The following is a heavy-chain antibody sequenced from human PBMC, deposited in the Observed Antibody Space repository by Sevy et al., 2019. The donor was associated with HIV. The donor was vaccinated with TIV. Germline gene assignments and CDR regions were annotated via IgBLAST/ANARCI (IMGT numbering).Heavy chain of an antibody. Sequence: SETLSLTGAVSGVSFSDYYWAWIRQPPGKGLEWIGEVSQSGSANYNPSLRSRVIMSLDTSNNHFSLKLTSVTAADTAVYYCARGPLFSPEYCSGGTCPTIDYWSQGTLVTVSS. CDR3: ARGPLFSPEYCSGGTCPTIDY. V-gene: IGHV4-34*01. CDR2: VSQSGSA. J-gene: IGHJ4*02. D-gene: IGHD2-15*01. CDR1: GVSFSDYY.